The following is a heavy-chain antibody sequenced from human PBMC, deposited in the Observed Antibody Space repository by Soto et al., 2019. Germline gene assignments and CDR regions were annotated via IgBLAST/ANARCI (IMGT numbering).Heavy chain of an antibody. CDR1: GYTFTAYY. J-gene: IGHJ4*02. CDR3: ARGYYYDSSGNLAY. D-gene: IGHD3-22*01. Sequence: ASVKVSCKASGYTFTAYYIHWVRQAPGQGLEWMGWINPHNGGTNYAQKFQGRVTMTRATSISTAYMELSRLRSDDTAVYYCARGYYYDSSGNLAYWGQGTLVTVSS. CDR2: INPHNGGT. V-gene: IGHV1-2*02.